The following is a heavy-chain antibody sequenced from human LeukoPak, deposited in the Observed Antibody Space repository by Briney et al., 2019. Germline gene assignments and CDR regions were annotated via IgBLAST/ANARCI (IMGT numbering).Heavy chain of an antibody. Sequence: ASVKVSCKASGYTFTGYYMHWVRQAPGQGLEWMGLINPSGSSTTYAQKFQGRVTMTRDMFTSTDYMELTSLTSDDTAVYYCARDEFSWVVRGLIIQYDYWGQGTLVTVSS. J-gene: IGHJ4*02. D-gene: IGHD3-10*01. CDR3: ARDEFSWVVRGLIIQYDY. CDR1: GYTFTGYY. V-gene: IGHV1-46*01. CDR2: INPSGSST.